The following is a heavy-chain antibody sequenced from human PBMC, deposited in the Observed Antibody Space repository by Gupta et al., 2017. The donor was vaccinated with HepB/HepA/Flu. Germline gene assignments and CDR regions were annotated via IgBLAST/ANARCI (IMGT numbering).Heavy chain of an antibody. CDR3: AKECDSSGCYFDY. J-gene: IGHJ4*02. CDR1: GLTLSSYA. Sequence: EVQLLESGGGLIQPGGSLRLSCAASGLTLSSYAMSWARQAPGKGLEWVAGISGSGGRSYYADSVKGRFTISRDNSKNTVYLQMNSLRAEDTAVYYCAKECDSSGCYFDYWGQGTLVTVSS. D-gene: IGHD3-22*01. CDR2: ISGSGGRS. V-gene: IGHV3-23*01.